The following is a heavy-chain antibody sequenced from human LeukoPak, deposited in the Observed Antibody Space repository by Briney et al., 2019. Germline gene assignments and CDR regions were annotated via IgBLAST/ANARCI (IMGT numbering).Heavy chain of an antibody. J-gene: IGHJ4*02. CDR3: ARDLYRIVVVPHYFDY. Sequence: TGGSLRLPCTASKFTISNYWMTWVRQAPGKGLEWVANIKQDGSEKYYVDSVKGRFTISRDNAKNSLYLQMNSLRAEDTAVYYCARDLYRIVVVPHYFDYWGQGTLVTVSS. V-gene: IGHV3-7*01. CDR2: IKQDGSEK. CDR1: KFTISNYW. D-gene: IGHD3-22*01.